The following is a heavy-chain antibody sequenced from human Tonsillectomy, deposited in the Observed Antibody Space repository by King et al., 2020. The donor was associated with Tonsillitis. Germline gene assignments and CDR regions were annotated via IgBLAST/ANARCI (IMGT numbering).Heavy chain of an antibody. Sequence: VQLVESGAEVKKPGASVKVSCTASGYTFTGYYMHWVRQAPGQGLEWMGWINPNSGGTNYGQKLQGRVTMTRDTSISTAYMALSRLRSDDTAVYYCARGKSGYYSYYYGMDVWGQGTTVTVSS. CDR3: ARGKSGYYSYYYGMDV. CDR2: INPNSGGT. CDR1: GYTFTGYY. V-gene: IGHV1-2*02. J-gene: IGHJ6*02. D-gene: IGHD3-3*01.